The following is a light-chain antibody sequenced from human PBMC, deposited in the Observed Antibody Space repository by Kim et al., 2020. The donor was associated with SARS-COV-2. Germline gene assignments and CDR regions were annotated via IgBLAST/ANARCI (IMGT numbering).Light chain of an antibody. CDR1: QSFSSW. Sequence: DIQMTQSPSTLSASVGDRVTITCRASQSFSSWLAWYQQKPGKVPKLLIYKTSILESGVPSRFSGSGSGTEFTLTISSLQPDDYATYYCQQYKNFPIPLGQLTRLELK. CDR3: QQYKNFPIP. V-gene: IGKV1-5*03. J-gene: IGKJ5*01. CDR2: KTS.